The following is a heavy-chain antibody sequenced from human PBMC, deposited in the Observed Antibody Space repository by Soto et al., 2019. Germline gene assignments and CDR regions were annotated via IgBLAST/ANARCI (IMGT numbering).Heavy chain of an antibody. J-gene: IGHJ4*02. CDR2: IYHSGIT. CDR3: ARVRSGWYRGHFDY. D-gene: IGHD6-19*01. V-gene: IGHV4-30-2*01. CDR1: GGSISSGVYS. Sequence: SDTLSLTCAVSGGSISSGVYSWMWIRQPPGKGLEWIGYIYHSGITYYNPSLKSRVTISVDRSKNQFSLKLSSVTAADTDVYYCARVRSGWYRGHFDYWGQGTLVTVSS.